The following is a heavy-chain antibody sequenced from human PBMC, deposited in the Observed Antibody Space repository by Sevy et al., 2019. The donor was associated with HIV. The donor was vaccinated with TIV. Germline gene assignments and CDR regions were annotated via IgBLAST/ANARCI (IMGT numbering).Heavy chain of an antibody. V-gene: IGHV3-7*01. CDR1: GFTFSSYW. Sequence: GGSLRLSCEASGFTFSSYWMTWVRQAPGKGLEWVAYINQDGSETYLVDSVKGRFTISRDNAKKSLYLQMNSLGAEDTAVYYCARLKYSDDYWPGYDYWGQGTLVTVSS. CDR2: INQDGSET. J-gene: IGHJ4*02. CDR3: ARLKYSDDYWPGYDY. D-gene: IGHD3-16*01.